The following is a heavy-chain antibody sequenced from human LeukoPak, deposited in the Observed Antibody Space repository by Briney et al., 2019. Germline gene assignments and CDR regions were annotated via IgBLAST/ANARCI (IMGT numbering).Heavy chain of an antibody. J-gene: IGHJ4*02. CDR3: ARGSILKYGSGTYNY. CDR2: INHSGST. CDR1: GGSFSGYY. D-gene: IGHD3-10*01. Sequence: SETLSLTCAVYGGSFSGYYWSWVRQPPGKGLEWIGEINHSGSTNYNPSLKSRVTISVDTSKNQFSLKLSSVTAADTAVYYCARGSILKYGSGTYNYWGQGTLVTVSS. V-gene: IGHV4-34*01.